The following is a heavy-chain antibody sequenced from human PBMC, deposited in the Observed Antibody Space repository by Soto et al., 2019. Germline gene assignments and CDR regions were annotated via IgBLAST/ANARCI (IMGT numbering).Heavy chain of an antibody. CDR2: IIPIFGTA. J-gene: IGHJ4*02. Sequence: SVKVSCKASGGTFSSYAISWVRQAPGQGLEWMGGIIPIFGTANYAQKFQGRVTITADESTSTAYMELSSLRSEDTAVYYCAKMGSSGYYSADYWGQGTPVTVSS. CDR1: GGTFSSYA. V-gene: IGHV1-69*13. D-gene: IGHD3-22*01. CDR3: AKMGSSGYYSADY.